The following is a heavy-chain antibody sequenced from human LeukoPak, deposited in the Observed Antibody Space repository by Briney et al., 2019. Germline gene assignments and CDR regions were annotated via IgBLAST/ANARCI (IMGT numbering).Heavy chain of an antibody. CDR3: AGGTIVGATYFDY. V-gene: IGHV4-59*01. Sequence: SETLSLTCTVSGGSISSYYWSWIRQPPGKGLEWIGYFYYSGSTNYNPSLKSRVTISVDTSKNQFSLKLSSVTAADTAVYYCAGGTIVGATYFDYWGQGTLVTVSS. D-gene: IGHD1-26*01. CDR2: FYYSGST. J-gene: IGHJ4*02. CDR1: GGSISSYY.